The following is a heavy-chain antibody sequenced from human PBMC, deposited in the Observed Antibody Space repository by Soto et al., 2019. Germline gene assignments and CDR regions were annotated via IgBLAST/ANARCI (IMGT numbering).Heavy chain of an antibody. Sequence: SETLSLTCTVSGGSIISDYWSWIRQPPGKGLEWIGYISYSGSTNYNPSLKSLVTISVDTSKNQFSLKLSSVTAADTAVYHCARVLSGTSLFDYWGQGTLVTVS. V-gene: IGHV4-59*01. CDR1: GGSIISDY. CDR2: ISYSGST. CDR3: ARVLSGTSLFDY. J-gene: IGHJ4*02. D-gene: IGHD1-26*01.